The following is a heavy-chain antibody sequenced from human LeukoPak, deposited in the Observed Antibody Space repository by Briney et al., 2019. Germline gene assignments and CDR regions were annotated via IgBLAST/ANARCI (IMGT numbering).Heavy chain of an antibody. CDR1: GGSISSYY. CDR3: ASLSSIAAAGTVRGFDP. J-gene: IGHJ5*02. Sequence: SETLSLTCTVSGGSISSYYWSWIRQPPGKGLEWIGYIYYSGSTNYNPSLKSRVTISVDTSKNQFSLKLSSVTAADTAVYYCASLSSIAAAGTVRGFDPWGQGTLVTVSS. V-gene: IGHV4-59*01. D-gene: IGHD6-13*01. CDR2: IYYSGST.